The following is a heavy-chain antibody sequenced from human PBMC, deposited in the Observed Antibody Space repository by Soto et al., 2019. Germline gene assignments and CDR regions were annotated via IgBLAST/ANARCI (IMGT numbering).Heavy chain of an antibody. J-gene: IGHJ6*02. Sequence: GSLRLSCAASRFTFSNYGMHWVRQAPGKGLEWVAVIWYDGSNKYYADSVKGRFTISRDNSKNTLYLQMNSLRAEDTAVYYCYKRDIVAPYYYYGMDVWGQGTTVTVSS. CDR1: RFTFSNYG. CDR2: IWYDGSNK. CDR3: YKRDIVAPYYYYGMDV. V-gene: IGHV3-33*01. D-gene: IGHD5-12*01.